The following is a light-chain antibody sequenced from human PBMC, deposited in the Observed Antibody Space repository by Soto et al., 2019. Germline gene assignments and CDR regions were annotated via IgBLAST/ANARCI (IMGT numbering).Light chain of an antibody. CDR2: WAS. CDR3: QQYYSSPLT. CDR1: LTVLYSSNDKNH. V-gene: IGKV4-1*01. Sequence: DIVMTQSLASLSVPLVERGTINCKPRLTVLYSSNDKNHLAWYQQRPGQPPNLLFSWASTRETGVPDRFSGSGSGTDFTLTISSLQAEDVAVYYCQQYYSSPLTFGQGTKVDIK. J-gene: IGKJ1*01.